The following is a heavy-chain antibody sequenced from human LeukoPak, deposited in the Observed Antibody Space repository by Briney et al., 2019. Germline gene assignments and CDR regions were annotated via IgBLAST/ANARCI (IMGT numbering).Heavy chain of an antibody. CDR1: KYTFTDYY. CDR2: INPNSGGT. D-gene: IGHD2-2*01. Sequence: ASVKVSCKPSKYTFTDYYLHWARQAPGQGLEWMGWINPNSGGTNCAQKFQGRVTMTRDTSISTAYMELSRLRSDDTAVYYCARGTKFSTFDIVVVPFDYWGQGTLVTVSS. CDR3: ARGTKFSTFDIVVVPFDY. J-gene: IGHJ4*02. V-gene: IGHV1-2*02.